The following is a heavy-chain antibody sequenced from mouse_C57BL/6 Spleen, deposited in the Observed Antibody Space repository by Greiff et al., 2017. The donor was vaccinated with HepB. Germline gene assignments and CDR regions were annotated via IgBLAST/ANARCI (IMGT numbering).Heavy chain of an antibody. CDR3: TTSVVAPD. D-gene: IGHD1-1*01. CDR2: IDPENGDT. Sequence: VQLQQSGAELVRPGASVKLSCTASGFNIKDDYMHWVKQRPEQGLEWIGWIDPENGDTEYASKVQGKATITADTYSNTAYLQLSSLTSEDNAVYYCTTSVVAPDWGQGTLVTVSA. V-gene: IGHV14-4*01. CDR1: GFNIKDDY. J-gene: IGHJ3*01.